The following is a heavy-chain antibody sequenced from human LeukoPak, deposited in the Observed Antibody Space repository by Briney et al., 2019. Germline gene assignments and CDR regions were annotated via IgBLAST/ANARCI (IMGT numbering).Heavy chain of an antibody. CDR1: GFTFSDYY. J-gene: IGHJ3*02. D-gene: IGHD3-22*01. V-gene: IGHV3-11*01. CDR2: ISSSGSTI. Sequence: PGGSLRLSCAASGFTFSDYYMSWIRQAPGKGLEGVSYISSSGSTIYYADSVKGRFTISRDNAKNSLYLQMNSLRAEDTAVYYCAREGYYDSSGPRGAFDIWGQGTMVTVSS. CDR3: AREGYYDSSGPRGAFDI.